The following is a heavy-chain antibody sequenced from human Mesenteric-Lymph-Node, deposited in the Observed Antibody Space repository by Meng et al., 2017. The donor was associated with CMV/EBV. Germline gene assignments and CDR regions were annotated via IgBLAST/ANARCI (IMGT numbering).Heavy chain of an antibody. CDR3: AREMAAAGTTFDY. D-gene: IGHD6-13*01. V-gene: IGHV3-74*01. Sequence: CAASGVTFSSYSMHWGRQGPGKGLVWVSRIKSDGSSTSYADSVQGRFTISRDNAKNTLYLQMNSLRVEDTAVYYCAREMAAAGTTFDYWGQGTLVTVSS. CDR2: IKSDGSST. J-gene: IGHJ4*02. CDR1: GVTFSSYS.